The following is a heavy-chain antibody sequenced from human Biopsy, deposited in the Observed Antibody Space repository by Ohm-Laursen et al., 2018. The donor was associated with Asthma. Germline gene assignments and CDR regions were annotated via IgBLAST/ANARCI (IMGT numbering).Heavy chain of an antibody. Sequence: RLFCIECGFMFGEYWMSWVCEVGGKGMEWVGNIKHDGSEKKHVDSLKGRFTISGDNAKNSLYLQMNSLRAEDTAVYYCARTFHFWSPYHAEHYQLWGQGTLVTVSS. CDR2: IKHDGSEK. CDR1: GFMFGEYW. J-gene: IGHJ1*01. V-gene: IGHV3-7*01. D-gene: IGHD3-3*02. CDR3: ARTFHFWSPYHAEHYQL.